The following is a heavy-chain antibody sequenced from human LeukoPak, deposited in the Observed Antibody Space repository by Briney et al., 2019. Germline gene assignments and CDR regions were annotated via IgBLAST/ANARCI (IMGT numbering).Heavy chain of an antibody. V-gene: IGHV4-34*01. CDR2: MNHSGSP. CDR3: ARGLRGP. CDR1: GGSFSGYY. Sequence: KPSQTLSLTCAVYGGSFSGYYWSWISQPPRKGRGWSGEMNHSGSPNYNPSLKSRVTKSVDPANDQFSLKLSSVTAADTAVYYCARGLRGPWGEGTLVTVSS. J-gene: IGHJ5*02.